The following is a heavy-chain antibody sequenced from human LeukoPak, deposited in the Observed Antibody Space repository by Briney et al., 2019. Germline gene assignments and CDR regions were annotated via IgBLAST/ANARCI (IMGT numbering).Heavy chain of an antibody. CDR1: GFTFSTSV. CDR2: IRYDGSNK. CDR3: ARDNNDYVWGSYRHNYYMDV. D-gene: IGHD3-16*02. J-gene: IGHJ6*03. Sequence: GGSLRLSCAASGFTFSTSVMNWVRQAPGRGLEWVAFIRYDGSNKYYADSVKGRFTISRDNAKNSQYLQMNSLRAEDTAVYYCARDNNDYVWGSYRHNYYMDVWGKGTTVTVSS. V-gene: IGHV3-33*08.